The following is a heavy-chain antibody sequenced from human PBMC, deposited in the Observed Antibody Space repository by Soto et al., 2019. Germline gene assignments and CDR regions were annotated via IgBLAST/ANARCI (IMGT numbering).Heavy chain of an antibody. J-gene: IGHJ4*02. CDR1: GFTFSSYW. V-gene: IGHV3-7*01. CDR3: ARGHYGIAAAGTTFDY. D-gene: IGHD6-13*01. Sequence: GGSLRLSCAASGFTFSSYWMSWVRQAPGKGLEWVANIKQDGSEKYYVDSVKGRFTISRDNAKNSLYLQMNSLRAEDTAVYYCARGHYGIAAAGTTFDYWGQGTLVTVSS. CDR2: IKQDGSEK.